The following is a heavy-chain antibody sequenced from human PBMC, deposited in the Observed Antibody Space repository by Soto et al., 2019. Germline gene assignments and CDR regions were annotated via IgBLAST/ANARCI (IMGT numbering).Heavy chain of an antibody. CDR1: GGSFSGYY. Sequence: PSETLSLTCAVYGGSFSGYYWSWIRQPPGKGLEWIGEINHSGSTNYNPSLKSRATISVDTSKNQFSLKLSSVTAADTAVYYCARTHWNLAANWFDPWGQGTLVTVSS. J-gene: IGHJ5*02. D-gene: IGHD1-1*01. V-gene: IGHV4-34*01. CDR3: ARTHWNLAANWFDP. CDR2: INHSGST.